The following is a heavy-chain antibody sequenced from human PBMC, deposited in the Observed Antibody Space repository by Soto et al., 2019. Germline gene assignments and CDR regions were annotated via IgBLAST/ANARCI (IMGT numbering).Heavy chain of an antibody. D-gene: IGHD2-2*01. CDR1: GFSVTNYA. V-gene: IGHV3-23*01. Sequence: EVQLLESGGGLVQPGGSLRLSCAASGFSVTNYAMSWLRQAPGKGLEWVSGFSGSGIGKEYADSVKGRFTISRDNSRNTLYLQMTGLRVEDTAVYYCAKDRYCSATSCQDFGSWGQGTLVTVSS. CDR2: FSGSGIGK. CDR3: AKDRYCSATSCQDFGS. J-gene: IGHJ4*02.